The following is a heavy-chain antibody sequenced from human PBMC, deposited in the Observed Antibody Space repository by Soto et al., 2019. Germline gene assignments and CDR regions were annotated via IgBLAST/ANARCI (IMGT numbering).Heavy chain of an antibody. D-gene: IGHD6-6*01. Sequence: SETLSLPCSVSGGSMRNYYWNWIRQPPGRGLEWIGYVYHSGSTNYNPSLKSRVSMSVDVSRNHFSLTLHSVTAADTAVYFCTSSYSTSSSPDYWGQGTLVTVSS. V-gene: IGHV4-59*01. CDR3: TSSYSTSSSPDY. CDR2: VYHSGST. CDR1: GGSMRNYY. J-gene: IGHJ4*02.